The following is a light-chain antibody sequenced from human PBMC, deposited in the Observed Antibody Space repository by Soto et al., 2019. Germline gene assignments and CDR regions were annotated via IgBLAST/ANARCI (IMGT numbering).Light chain of an antibody. CDR1: QSISNR. CDR3: QHYGGMWT. J-gene: IGKJ1*01. V-gene: IGKV1-5*01. CDR2: DAS. Sequence: DIQMTQSPSTLSASVGDRVTITCRASQSISNRLAWYQQKPGKAPKVLIYDASSLESGVPSRFSGSGSGTEFILTISSLQPDYFASDCCQHYGGMWTFGQGTKVE.